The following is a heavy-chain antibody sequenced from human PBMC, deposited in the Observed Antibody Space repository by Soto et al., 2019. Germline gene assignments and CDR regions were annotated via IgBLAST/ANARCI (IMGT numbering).Heavy chain of an antibody. CDR3: ARHRATGYSTALLRLYFFDY. V-gene: IGHV4-39*01. CDR2: IYHNGKR. CDR1: GGSITTTGYA. J-gene: IGHJ4*02. Sequence: SETLSLTCSVSGGSITTTGYAWGWVRQPPGKGLEWIGSIYHNGKRDHNPSLKSRDTMSVDTSKNQFTLKLTSVTATDTGVYYCARHRATGYSTALLRLYFFDYWGPGTLITVS. D-gene: IGHD4-4*01.